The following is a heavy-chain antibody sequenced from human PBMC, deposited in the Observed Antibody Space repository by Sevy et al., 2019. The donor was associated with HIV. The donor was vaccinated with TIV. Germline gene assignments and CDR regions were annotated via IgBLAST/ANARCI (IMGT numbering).Heavy chain of an antibody. CDR3: ASEYCSRGSCFFDY. Sequence: GGSLRLSCVVSAFDIRSNYMSWVRQAPGKGLEWVSHIYAGGTAYYADSVKGRFTFSRDDSKNTVSLQMRSLRVEDSAVYYCASEYCSRGSCFFDYWGQGIQVTVSS. J-gene: IGHJ4*02. CDR2: IYAGGTA. V-gene: IGHV3-53*01. CDR1: AFDIRSNY. D-gene: IGHD2-15*01.